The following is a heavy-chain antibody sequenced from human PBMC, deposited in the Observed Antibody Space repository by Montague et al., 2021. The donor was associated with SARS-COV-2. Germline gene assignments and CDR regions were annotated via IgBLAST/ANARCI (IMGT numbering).Heavy chain of an antibody. J-gene: IGHJ6*02. CDR1: GFIFSSYE. V-gene: IGHV3-48*03. CDR2: ISSSGGGSTK. D-gene: IGHD2-21*01. Sequence: RLSWSASGFIFSSYEMNWVRQAPGKGLEWISYISSSGGGSTKHYTDSVKGRFTISRDNAKNSLYLQMNSLRVEDTAIYYCTRDRDWDDWCGMDVWGQGTTVTVSS. CDR3: TRDRDWDDWCGMDV.